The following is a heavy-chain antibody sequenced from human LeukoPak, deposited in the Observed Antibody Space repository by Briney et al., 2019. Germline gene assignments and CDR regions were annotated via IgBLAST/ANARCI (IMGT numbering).Heavy chain of an antibody. CDR3: AGMTTVIRGRRFDS. Sequence: SETLSLTCSVSGYSINSAYYWGWIRQPPEEGLECVGNLFPGLSTEHNPSLKGRVTIFLDTSKNIFSLRLTSVTAADAALYFCAGMTTVIRGRRFDSWGQGALVTVSS. V-gene: IGHV4-38-2*01. J-gene: IGHJ4*02. CDR1: GYSINSAYY. CDR2: LFPGLST. D-gene: IGHD4-23*01.